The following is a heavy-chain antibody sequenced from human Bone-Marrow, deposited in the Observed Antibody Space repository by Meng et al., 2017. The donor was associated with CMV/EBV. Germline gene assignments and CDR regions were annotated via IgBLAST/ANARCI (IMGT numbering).Heavy chain of an antibody. Sequence: GSLRLSCAVYGGSFSGYYWSWIRQPPGKGLEWIGEINHSGSTNYNPSLKSRVTISVDTSKNQFSLKLSSVTAADTAVYYCARRRSTVTGYTELEAPYGIDVWGQGTTVPV. CDR2: INHSGST. J-gene: IGHJ6*02. CDR3: ARRRSTVTGYTELEAPYGIDV. CDR1: GGSFSGYY. D-gene: IGHD4-11*01. V-gene: IGHV4-34*01.